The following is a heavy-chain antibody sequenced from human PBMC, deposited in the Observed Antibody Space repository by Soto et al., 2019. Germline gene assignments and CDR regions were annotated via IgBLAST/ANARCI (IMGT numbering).Heavy chain of an antibody. V-gene: IGHV3-7*01. Sequence: EVQLVQSGGDLVQPGGSLRLYCVASGFTFSTYWMTWVRQAPGMGLEWVAGIKEDASEEVYVDSVKGRFTMSRENARIPPYLQLSSMRAGDTSVYSCETAISSTFSNFDSWGQGSLVTASS. CDR1: GFTFSTYW. D-gene: IGHD2-2*01. J-gene: IGHJ4*02. CDR3: ETAISSTFSNFDS. CDR2: IKEDASEE.